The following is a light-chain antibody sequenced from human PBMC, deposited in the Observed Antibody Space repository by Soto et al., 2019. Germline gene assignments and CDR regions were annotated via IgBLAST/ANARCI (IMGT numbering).Light chain of an antibody. CDR3: QQHHTLSLIT. Sequence: EVVLTQSPGTLSLSPGERATLSCRASQSIPNNYLAWYQQKPGQPHRLLIYGASSRATGIPDRFSGSGSGTDFTLTISRLEPEDFAVYYCQQHHTLSLITFGQGTRLEIK. V-gene: IGKV3-20*01. CDR1: QSIPNNY. CDR2: GAS. J-gene: IGKJ5*01.